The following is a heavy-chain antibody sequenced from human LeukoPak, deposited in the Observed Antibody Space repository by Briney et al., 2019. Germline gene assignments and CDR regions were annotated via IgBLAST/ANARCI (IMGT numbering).Heavy chain of an antibody. J-gene: IGHJ4*02. Sequence: GGPLRLSCATSGFTLVDYGLSWVRRAPGKGLEWLCAINYNGAITDYADSVKGRFTISRDNAKNSLYLRMDSLRAEDTALYYCARDRLGPSFSVSHFDLWGQGTLVTVSS. CDR3: ARDRLGPSFSVSHFDL. V-gene: IGHV3-20*04. CDR1: GFTLVDYG. CDR2: INYNGAIT. D-gene: IGHD3-3*02.